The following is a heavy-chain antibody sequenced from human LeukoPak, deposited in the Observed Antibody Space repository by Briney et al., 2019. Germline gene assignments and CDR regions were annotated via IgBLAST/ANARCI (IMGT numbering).Heavy chain of an antibody. J-gene: IGHJ1*01. Sequence: GGSLRLSCAVSGFSVRTNYISWVRQAPGKGLEWVSAISGSGGSTYYADSVKGRFTISRGNSKNTLYLQMNSLRAEDTAVYYCAKDPVGATPKRQYFQHWGQGTLVTVSS. CDR3: AKDPVGATPKRQYFQH. V-gene: IGHV3-23*01. CDR1: GFSVRTNY. CDR2: ISGSGGST. D-gene: IGHD1-26*01.